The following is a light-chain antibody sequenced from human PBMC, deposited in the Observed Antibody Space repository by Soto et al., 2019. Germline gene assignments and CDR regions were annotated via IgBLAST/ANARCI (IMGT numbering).Light chain of an antibody. CDR1: SSDIGNNY. V-gene: IGLV1-47*01. Sequence: QSVLTQPPSASGTPGQRVTISCSGSSSDIGNNYVYWYQQFPGTAPKLLISRNNQRPSGGPDRFSGSKSGTSASLAISGLRSEDEADYYCAAWGNSLSGVVFGGGTKVTVL. J-gene: IGLJ2*01. CDR3: AAWGNSLSGVV. CDR2: RNN.